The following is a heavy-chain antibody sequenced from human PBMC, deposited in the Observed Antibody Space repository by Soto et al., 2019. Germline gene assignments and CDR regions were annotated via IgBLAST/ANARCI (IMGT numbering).Heavy chain of an antibody. Sequence: QVQLVQSGAEVKKPGSSVKVSCKASGGTFSSYAISWVQQAPGQGLEWMGGIIPIFGTANYAQKFQGRVTITADESTSTAYMELSSLRSEDTAVYYCARYLVYYGSGSPYYYYYGMDVWGQGTTVTVSS. V-gene: IGHV1-69*01. J-gene: IGHJ6*02. D-gene: IGHD3-10*01. CDR2: IIPIFGTA. CDR1: GGTFSSYA. CDR3: ARYLVYYGSGSPYYYYYGMDV.